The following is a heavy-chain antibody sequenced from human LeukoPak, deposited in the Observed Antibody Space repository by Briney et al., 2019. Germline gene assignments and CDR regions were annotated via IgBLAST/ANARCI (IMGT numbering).Heavy chain of an antibody. V-gene: IGHV4-38-2*02. Sequence: ETLSLTCTVSGYSISSGYYWGWIRQPPGKGLEWIGSIYHSGSTYYNPSLKSRVTISVDKSKNHFSLNLSSVTAADTAVYYCARVGYHYYDSTGYSNFDYWGQGTLVTVSS. CDR2: IYHSGST. D-gene: IGHD3-22*01. CDR3: ARVGYHYYDSTGYSNFDY. CDR1: GYSISSGYY. J-gene: IGHJ4*02.